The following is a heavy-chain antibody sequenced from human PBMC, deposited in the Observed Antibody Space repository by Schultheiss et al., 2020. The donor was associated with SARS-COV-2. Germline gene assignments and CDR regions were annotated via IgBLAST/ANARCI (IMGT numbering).Heavy chain of an antibody. CDR1: GESFSGYY. V-gene: IGHV4-34*01. CDR3: ARVPNGIQLWLPYYFDY. D-gene: IGHD5-18*01. CDR2: INHSGST. Sequence: SETLSLTCAVYGESFSGYYWSWIRQPPGKGLEWIGEINHSGSTNYNPSLKSRVTISVDTSKNQFSLKLSSVTAADTAVYYCARVPNGIQLWLPYYFDYWGQGTLVTVSS. J-gene: IGHJ4*02.